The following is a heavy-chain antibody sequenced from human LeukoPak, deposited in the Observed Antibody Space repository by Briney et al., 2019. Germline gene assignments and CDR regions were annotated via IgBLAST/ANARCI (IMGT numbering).Heavy chain of an antibody. CDR3: ARGRYCSADICTGGDSFDI. D-gene: IGHD2-15*01. J-gene: IGHJ3*02. Sequence: SETLSLTCTVSGGSISNYYWSWIRQPAGKGLEWIGRKYARGSSNYNPPVQSRVTMSVATSKNQFSRKLRSVTAADTAVYYCARGRYCSADICTGGDSFDIWGQGTMVSVSP. CDR1: GGSISNYY. V-gene: IGHV4-4*07. CDR2: KYARGSS.